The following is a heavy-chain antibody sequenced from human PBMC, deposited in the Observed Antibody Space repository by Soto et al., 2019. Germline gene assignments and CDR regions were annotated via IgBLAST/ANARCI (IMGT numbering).Heavy chain of an antibody. Sequence: XETLSLTCAVDGWSFSGYYWSWIRQPPGKGLEWIGEINHSGSTNYNPSLKSRVTISVDTSKNQFSLKLSSVTAADTAVYYCARGRTHSSGWYSEDAFDISGHGTMVTVSS. CDR1: GWSFSGYY. V-gene: IGHV4-34*01. CDR2: INHSGST. J-gene: IGHJ3*02. D-gene: IGHD6-19*01. CDR3: ARGRTHSSGWYSEDAFDI.